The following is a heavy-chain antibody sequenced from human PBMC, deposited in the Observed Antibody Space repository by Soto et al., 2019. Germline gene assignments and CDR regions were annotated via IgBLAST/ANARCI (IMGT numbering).Heavy chain of an antibody. Sequence: SETLSLTCTVSGGSVTSGSYYWSWIRQPPGKGLEWIGYIYYSGSTIYNPSLMSRLTISVDTSKNQFSLRLTSATAADTAVYYCARLDPRRFLDYWGQGSLVTVSS. CDR3: ARLDPRRFLDY. CDR1: GGSVTSGSYY. V-gene: IGHV4-61*01. D-gene: IGHD3-10*01. CDR2: IYYSGST. J-gene: IGHJ4*02.